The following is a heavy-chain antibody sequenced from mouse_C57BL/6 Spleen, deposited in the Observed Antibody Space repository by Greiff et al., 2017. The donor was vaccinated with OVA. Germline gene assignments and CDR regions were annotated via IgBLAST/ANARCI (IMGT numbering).Heavy chain of an antibody. CDR1: GFSLTSYG. D-gene: IGHD1-1*01. CDR3: ARNSPHYYGSSYGYFDV. CDR2: IWSGGST. V-gene: IGHV2-2*01. J-gene: IGHJ1*03. Sequence: VKLQESGPGLVQPSQSLSITCTVSGFSLTSYGVHWVRHSPGKGLEWLGVIWSGGSTDYNAAFISRLSISKDNSKSQVFFKMNSLQADDTAIYYCARNSPHYYGSSYGYFDVWGTGTTVTVSS.